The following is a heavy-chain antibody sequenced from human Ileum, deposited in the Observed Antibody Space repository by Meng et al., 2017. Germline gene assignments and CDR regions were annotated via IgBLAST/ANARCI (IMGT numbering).Heavy chain of an antibody. J-gene: IGHJ4*02. CDR1: GASISSDN. Sequence: QVSLQESGPGLVKPSETLSLTCTVSGASISSDNWSWIRQPPGKGPEWIGYISYSGSTKYDPSLKSRLSLSLDTSKNQISLKLTSVTAADTAVYYCARGFHDSRGYSNPFDYWGQGTLVTVSS. D-gene: IGHD3-22*01. CDR2: ISYSGST. V-gene: IGHV4-59*01. CDR3: ARGFHDSRGYSNPFDY.